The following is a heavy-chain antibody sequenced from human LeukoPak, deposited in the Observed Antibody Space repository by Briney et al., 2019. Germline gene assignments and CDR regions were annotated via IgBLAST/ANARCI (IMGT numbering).Heavy chain of an antibody. D-gene: IGHD2-8*02. J-gene: IGHJ6*03. CDR3: SKAPLETCTGAVCYYLDV. CDR1: EFSISHYA. Sequence: GGSLRLSCKASEFSISHYAMSWVRQAPGKGLEWVSADATTSSSKYYAKSVRGRFTISRDNSMNTVYLQMSSLRADDTAVYYRSKAPLETCTGAVCYYLDVWGKGTTVIVSS. V-gene: IGHV3-23*01. CDR2: DATTSSSK.